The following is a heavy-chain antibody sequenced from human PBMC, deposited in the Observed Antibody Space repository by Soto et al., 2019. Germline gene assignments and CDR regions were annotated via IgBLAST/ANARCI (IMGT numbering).Heavy chain of an antibody. CDR1: GVTFSSYA. J-gene: IGHJ4*02. D-gene: IGHD3-10*01. CDR2: ISGSGGST. Sequence: GGSLRLSCAASGVTFSSYAMSWVRQAPGKGLEWVSAISGSGGSTYYADSVKGRFTISRDNSKNTLYLQMNSLRAEDTAVYYCAKDRLWFGESDSYYFDYWGQGSLVTVPS. V-gene: IGHV3-23*01. CDR3: AKDRLWFGESDSYYFDY.